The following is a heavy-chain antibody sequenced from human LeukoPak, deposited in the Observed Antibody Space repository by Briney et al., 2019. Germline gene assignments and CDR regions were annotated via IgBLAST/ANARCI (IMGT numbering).Heavy chain of an antibody. CDR2: IYTSGRT. CDR1: GGSISSYY. V-gene: IGHV4-4*07. CDR3: AKSNGYGLVDI. J-gene: IGHJ3*02. D-gene: IGHD3-10*01. Sequence: SETLSLTCTVSGGSISSYYWRWIRQPAGKGLEWIGRIYTSGRTNYNPSLKSRVTMSVDTYKNQFSLKLSSVTAADTAVYYCAKSNGYGLVDIWGQGTMVTVSS.